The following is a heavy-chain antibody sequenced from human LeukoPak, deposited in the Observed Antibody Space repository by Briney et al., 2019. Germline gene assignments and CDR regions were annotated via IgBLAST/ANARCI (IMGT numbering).Heavy chain of an antibody. CDR1: GFTFSAYG. D-gene: IGHD3-22*01. CDR2: ISDRGDNT. J-gene: IGHJ4*02. Sequence: GGTLRLSCAASGFTFSAYGMTWVRQAPGKGLEWVSHISDRGDNTYYADSVKGRFTISRDNSKNTLYLQMNSLSADDTAGYYCAKGAWTMIVVVTVDYWGQGTLVTVSS. CDR3: AKGAWTMIVVVTVDY. V-gene: IGHV3-23*01.